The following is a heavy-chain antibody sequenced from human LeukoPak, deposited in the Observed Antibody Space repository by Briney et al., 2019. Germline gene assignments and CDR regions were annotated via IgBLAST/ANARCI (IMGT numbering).Heavy chain of an antibody. CDR1: GGSISSGGYS. CDR2: IYHSGST. D-gene: IGHD3-3*01. J-gene: IGHJ5*02. Sequence: SQTLSLTCAVSGGSISSGGYSWSWLRQPPGKGLEWIGYIYHSGSTYYNPSLKSRVTISVDRSKSQFSLKLSSVTAADTAVYYCARAGRTYYDFWSGYYLTNWFDPWGQGTLVTVSS. V-gene: IGHV4-30-2*01. CDR3: ARAGRTYYDFWSGYYLTNWFDP.